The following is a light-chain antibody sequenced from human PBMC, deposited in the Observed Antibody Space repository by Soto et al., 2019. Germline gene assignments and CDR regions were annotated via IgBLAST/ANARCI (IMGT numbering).Light chain of an antibody. J-gene: IGKJ5*01. Sequence: EIVLTQSPATLSLSPAERATLSCRASQSVSSNLAWYQQKPGQAPRLLIYEASTRATGISARFSGSGSGTEFTLTISSLQSEDFAVYYCHQYNNWPKTFGPGTRVEIK. CDR1: QSVSSN. CDR3: HQYNNWPKT. CDR2: EAS. V-gene: IGKV3-15*01.